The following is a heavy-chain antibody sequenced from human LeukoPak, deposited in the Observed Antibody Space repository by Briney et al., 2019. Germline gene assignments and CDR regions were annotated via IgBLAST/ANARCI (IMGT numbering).Heavy chain of an antibody. CDR3: ARSSYGAGSKPYWVDY. J-gene: IGHJ4*02. Sequence: SETLSLTCTVSGGSISSSSYYWAWIRQPPGKGLEYIGSYSGSTYYNPSLKSRVTISVDTSRKQFSLKLSSVTAADTAVYYCARSSYGAGSKPYWVDYWGQGTLVTVSS. CDR1: GGSISSSSYY. D-gene: IGHD3-10*01. CDR2: YSGST. V-gene: IGHV4-39*01.